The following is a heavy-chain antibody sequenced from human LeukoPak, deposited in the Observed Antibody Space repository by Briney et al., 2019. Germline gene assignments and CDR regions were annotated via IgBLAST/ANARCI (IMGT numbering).Heavy chain of an antibody. CDR3: ARGKYYDILTSALDP. D-gene: IGHD3-9*01. CDR2: INPNSGGT. V-gene: IGHV1-2*02. Sequence: RGSLRVSCAASGLTFTRDWMSWVRQPPGQGLEWMGWINPNSGGTNYAQKFQGRVTMTRDTSISTAYMELSRLRSDDTAVYYCARGKYYDILTSALDPRGQGTLVTVSS. J-gene: IGHJ5*02. CDR1: GLTFTRDW.